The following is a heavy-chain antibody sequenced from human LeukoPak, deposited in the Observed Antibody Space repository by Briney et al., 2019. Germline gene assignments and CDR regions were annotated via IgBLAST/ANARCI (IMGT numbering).Heavy chain of an antibody. CDR2: IHYSGST. V-gene: IGHV4-39*01. J-gene: IGHJ4*02. Sequence: SETLSLTCTVSGGSISSSSLYWGWSRPPPGKGLEWIGNIHYSGSTYYNPSLKSRVTISVDTSKDQFSLKLSSVTAADTAVYYSARIYSGTYSPAYWGQGTLVTVSS. D-gene: IGHD1-26*01. CDR1: GGSISSSSLY. CDR3: ARIYSGTYSPAY.